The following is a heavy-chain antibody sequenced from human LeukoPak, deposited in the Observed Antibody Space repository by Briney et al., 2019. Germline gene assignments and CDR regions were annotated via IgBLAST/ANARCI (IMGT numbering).Heavy chain of an antibody. Sequence: SETLSLTCTVSGGSISSGSYYWGWIRQPPGKGLGWIGNIYYSGSTYYNPSLKSRVSISVDTSKNQFSLKLSSVTAADTAVYYCARQGAVAHYYYYYYMDVWGKGTTVTISS. J-gene: IGHJ6*03. V-gene: IGHV4-39*01. CDR1: GGSISSGSYY. CDR3: ARQGAVAHYYYYYYMDV. CDR2: IYYSGST. D-gene: IGHD6-19*01.